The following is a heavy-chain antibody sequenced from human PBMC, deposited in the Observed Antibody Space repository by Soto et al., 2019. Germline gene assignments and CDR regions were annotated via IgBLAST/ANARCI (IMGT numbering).Heavy chain of an antibody. Sequence: SVKVSCKASGGTFSSYAISWVRQAPGQGLEWMGGIIPIFGTANYAQKFRGRVTMTTDTSLNTAYMEMRSLTSDDTAVYYCARDAPTTETSTFDYWGQGTPVTVSS. CDR2: IIPIFGTA. CDR1: GGTFSSYA. J-gene: IGHJ4*02. V-gene: IGHV1-69*05. CDR3: ARDAPTTETSTFDY.